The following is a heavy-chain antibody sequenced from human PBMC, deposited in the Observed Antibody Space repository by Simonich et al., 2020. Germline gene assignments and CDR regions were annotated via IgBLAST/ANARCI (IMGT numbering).Heavy chain of an antibody. CDR3: ARGLRVAAAGTAFQH. V-gene: IGHV4-34*01. CDR2: INHSGST. CDR1: GGSFSGYY. D-gene: IGHD6-13*01. Sequence: QVQLQQWGAGLLKPSETLSLTCAVYGGSFSGYYWSWIRQPQGKGLEWIGEINHSGSTNYNPALKRLVTISVDTSKNHFSLKLSSVTAADTAVYYCARGLRVAAAGTAFQHWGQGTLVTVSS. J-gene: IGHJ1*01.